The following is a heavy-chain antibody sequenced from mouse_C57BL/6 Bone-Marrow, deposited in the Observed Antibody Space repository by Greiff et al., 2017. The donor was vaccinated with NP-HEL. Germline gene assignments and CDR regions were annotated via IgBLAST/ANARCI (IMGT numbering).Heavy chain of an antibody. V-gene: IGHV1-64*01. Sequence: PGQGLEWIGMIHPNSGSTNYNEKFKSKATLTVDKSSSTAYMQLSSLTSEDSAVYYCARREVGYYGRSFDYWGQGTTLTVSS. J-gene: IGHJ2*01. CDR3: ARREVGYYGRSFDY. CDR2: IHPNSGST. D-gene: IGHD1-2*01.